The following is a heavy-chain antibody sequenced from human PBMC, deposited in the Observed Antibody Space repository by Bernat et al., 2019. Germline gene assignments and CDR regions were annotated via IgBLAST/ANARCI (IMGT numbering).Heavy chain of an antibody. D-gene: IGHD2-15*01. CDR3: ARETVVAAPRIQTLDY. CDR2: ISSSGSTI. CDR1: GFTFSSYE. Sequence: EVQLVESGGGLVQPGGSLRLSCAASGFTFSSYEMNWVRQAPGKGLEWVSYISSSGSTIYYADSVKGRFTISRDNAKNSLYLQMNSLRAEDTAVYYCARETVVAAPRIQTLDYWGQGTLVTVSS. J-gene: IGHJ4*02. V-gene: IGHV3-48*03.